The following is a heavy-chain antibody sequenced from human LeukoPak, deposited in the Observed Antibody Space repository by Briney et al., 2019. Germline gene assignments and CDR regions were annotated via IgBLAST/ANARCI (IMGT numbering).Heavy chain of an antibody. V-gene: IGHV4-59*12. Sequence: SETLSLTCTVSGGSISSYYWSWIRQPPGKGLEWVGHIYYSGSTNYNPSLESRVTISVDRSKNQFSLNLSSVTAADMAVYYCAGSQGEYYYIDVWGNGTTVTVSS. CDR2: IYYSGST. CDR1: GGSISSYY. J-gene: IGHJ6*03. CDR3: AGSQGEYYYIDV. D-gene: IGHD3-16*01.